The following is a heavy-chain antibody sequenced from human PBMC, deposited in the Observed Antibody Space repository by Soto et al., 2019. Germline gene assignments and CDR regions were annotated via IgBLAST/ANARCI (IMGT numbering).Heavy chain of an antibody. CDR1: GGTFSSYA. CDR3: ARGYDDFWSGYPPYYYYGMDV. CDR2: IIPIFGTA. D-gene: IGHD3-3*01. V-gene: IGHV1-69*13. J-gene: IGHJ6*02. Sequence: SVKVSCKAAGGTFSSYASSWVRQAPGQGLEWMGGIIPIFGTANYAQKFQGRVTITADESTSTAYMELSSLRSEDTAVYYCARGYDDFWSGYPPYYYYGMDVWGQGTTVTVSS.